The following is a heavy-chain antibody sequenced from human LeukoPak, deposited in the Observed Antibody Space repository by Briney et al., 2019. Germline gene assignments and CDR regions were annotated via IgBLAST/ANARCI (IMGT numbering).Heavy chain of an antibody. V-gene: IGHV3-11*04. D-gene: IGHD5-12*01. Sequence: GGSLRLSCAASGFTFSDYYMSWIRQAPGKGLEWVSYISSSGSTIYYADSVKGRFTISRDNAKYSLYLQMNSLRAEDTAVYYCARDLAESGYSGYRDYWGQGTLVTVSS. J-gene: IGHJ4*02. CDR3: ARDLAESGYSGYRDY. CDR1: GFTFSDYY. CDR2: ISSSGSTI.